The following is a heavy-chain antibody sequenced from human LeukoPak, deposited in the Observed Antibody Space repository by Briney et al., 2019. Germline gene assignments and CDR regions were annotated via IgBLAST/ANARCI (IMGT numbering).Heavy chain of an antibody. CDR1: GYTFTGYN. Sequence: GASVKVSCKASGYTFTGYNMHWVRQAPGQGPEWMGRDNPNSGGTNYAHKFQGRVTMTRDTSISTAYMELSRLRSDDTAVYYCATIGYVDTTMVSYQDAFDIWGQGTMVTVSS. CDR2: DNPNSGGT. J-gene: IGHJ3*02. CDR3: ATIGYVDTTMVSYQDAFDI. V-gene: IGHV1-2*02. D-gene: IGHD5-18*01.